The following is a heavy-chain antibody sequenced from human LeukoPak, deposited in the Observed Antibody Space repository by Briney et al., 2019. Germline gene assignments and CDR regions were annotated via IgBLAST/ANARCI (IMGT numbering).Heavy chain of an antibody. Sequence: GASVKVSCKASGGTFSSYAISWVRQAPGQGLEWMGRIIPILGIANYAQKFQGRVTITADKSTSTAYMELSSLRSEDTAVYYCARERATTRGYWFDPWGQGTLVTVSS. CDR1: GGTFSSYA. CDR3: ARERATTRGYWFDP. J-gene: IGHJ5*02. D-gene: IGHD1-26*01. CDR2: IIPILGIA. V-gene: IGHV1-69*04.